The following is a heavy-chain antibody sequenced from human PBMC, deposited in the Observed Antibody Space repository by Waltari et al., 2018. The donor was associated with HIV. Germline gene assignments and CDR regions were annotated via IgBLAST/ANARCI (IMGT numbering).Heavy chain of an antibody. V-gene: IGHV1-2*02. J-gene: IGHJ4*02. CDR3: ARDICNGGSCYSYYFDY. Sequence: QVQLVQSGAEVKKPGASVKVSCKASGYTFTGYYMHWGRQAPGQGLEWMGWINPDNGGTKDAQKFQGRVTMTRDTSISTAYMELSRLRSDDTAVYYCARDICNGGSCYSYYFDYWGQGTLVTVSS. CDR1: GYTFTGYY. CDR2: INPDNGGT. D-gene: IGHD2-15*01.